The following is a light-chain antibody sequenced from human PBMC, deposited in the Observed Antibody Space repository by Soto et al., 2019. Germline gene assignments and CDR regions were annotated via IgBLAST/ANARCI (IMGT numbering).Light chain of an antibody. CDR2: EVS. CDR3: NSYTGSSTRFV. J-gene: IGLJ1*01. V-gene: IGLV2-14*01. Sequence: QSALTQPASVSGSPGQSVTISCTGTSSDVGAYNYVSWYQQHPGKAPKLMIYEVSNRPSGVSNRFSGSKSGNTASLTISRLQAEDEADYYCNSYTGSSTRFVFGTGTKVTVL. CDR1: SSDVGAYNY.